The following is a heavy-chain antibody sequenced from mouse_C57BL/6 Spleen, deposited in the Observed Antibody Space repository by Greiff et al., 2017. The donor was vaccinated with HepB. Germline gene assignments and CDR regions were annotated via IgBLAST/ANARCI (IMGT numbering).Heavy chain of an antibody. D-gene: IGHD2-2*01. Sequence: QVQLQQPGAELVRPGSSVKLSCKASGYTFTSYWMHWVKQRPIQGLEWIGNIDPSDSETHYNQKFKDKATLTVDKSSSTAYMQLSSLTSEDSAVYYCALYYGYDVPFAYWGQGTLVTVSA. CDR2: IDPSDSET. V-gene: IGHV1-52*01. CDR3: ALYYGYDVPFAY. J-gene: IGHJ3*01. CDR1: GYTFTSYW.